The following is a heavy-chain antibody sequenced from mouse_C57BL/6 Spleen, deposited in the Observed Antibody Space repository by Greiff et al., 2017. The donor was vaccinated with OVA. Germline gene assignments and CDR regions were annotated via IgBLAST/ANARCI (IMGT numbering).Heavy chain of an antibody. CDR2: IRNKANNHAT. CDR3: TRRTNWDAYFDY. V-gene: IGHV6-6*01. Sequence: EVHLVESGGGLVQPGGSMKLSCAASGFTFSDAWMDWVRQSPEKGLEWVAEIRNKANNHATYYAESVKGRFTISRDDSKSSVYLQMNSLRAEDTGIYYCTRRTNWDAYFDYWGQGTTLTVSS. D-gene: IGHD4-1*01. CDR1: GFTFSDAW. J-gene: IGHJ2*01.